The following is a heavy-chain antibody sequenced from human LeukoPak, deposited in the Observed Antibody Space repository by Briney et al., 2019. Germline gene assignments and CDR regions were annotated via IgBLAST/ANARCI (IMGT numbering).Heavy chain of an antibody. Sequence: PSETLSLTCTVSGGSISNYYWTWIRQPPGKGLEWLGYTYYSGSTNYNPSLKSRATISVDTSKNQFSLKLSSVTAADTAVYYCATQGAQIMDTRHFDNWGQGTLVTVSS. CDR2: TYYSGST. J-gene: IGHJ4*02. V-gene: IGHV4-59*08. CDR3: ATQGAQIMDTRHFDN. D-gene: IGHD5-12*01. CDR1: GGSISNYY.